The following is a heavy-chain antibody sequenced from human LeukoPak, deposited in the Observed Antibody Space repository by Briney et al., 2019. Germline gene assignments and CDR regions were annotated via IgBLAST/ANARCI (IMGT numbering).Heavy chain of an antibody. CDR2: ISSSSSTI. V-gene: IGHV3-48*04. D-gene: IGHD6-19*01. CDR3: ARDEWGGIAVAGTQGGY. CDR1: GFTFSSYS. Sequence: GGSLRLSCAASGFTFSSYSMNWVRQAPGKGLEWVSYISSSSSTIYYADSVKGRFTISRDNAKNSLYLQMNSLRAEDTAVYYCARDEWGGIAVAGTQGGYWGQGTLVTVSS. J-gene: IGHJ4*02.